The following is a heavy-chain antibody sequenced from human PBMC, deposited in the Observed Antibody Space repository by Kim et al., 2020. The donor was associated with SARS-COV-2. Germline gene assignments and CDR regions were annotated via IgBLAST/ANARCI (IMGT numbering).Heavy chain of an antibody. CDR1: GFTFSSYS. V-gene: IGHV3-21*01. D-gene: IGHD6-13*01. CDR3: ARVVAAAGTDY. J-gene: IGHJ4*02. Sequence: GGSLRLSCAASGFTFSSYSMNWVRQAPGKGLEWVSSISSSSSYIYYADSVKGRFTISRDNAKNSLYLQMNSLRAEDTAVYYCARVVAAAGTDYWGQGTLVTVSS. CDR2: ISSSSSYI.